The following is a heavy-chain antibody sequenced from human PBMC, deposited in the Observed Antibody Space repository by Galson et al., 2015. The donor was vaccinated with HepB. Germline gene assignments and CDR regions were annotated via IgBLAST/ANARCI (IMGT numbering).Heavy chain of an antibody. CDR1: GFSLSTSGMC. CDR2: IDWDDDK. J-gene: IGHJ4*02. Sequence: PALVKPTQTLTLSCTFSGFSLSTSGMCVSWIRQPPGKALEWLARIDWDDDKYYSTSLKTRLTISEDTSKNQVVLTMTNMDPVDTATYYCARLRITMVRGVIGVVDSIDYWGQGTLVTVSS. D-gene: IGHD3-10*01. V-gene: IGHV2-70*11. CDR3: ARLRITMVRGVIGVVDSIDY.